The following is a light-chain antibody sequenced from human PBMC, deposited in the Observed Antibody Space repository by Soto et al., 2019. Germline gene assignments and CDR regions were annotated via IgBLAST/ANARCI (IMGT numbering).Light chain of an antibody. CDR2: WAS. V-gene: IGKV4-1*01. J-gene: IGKJ1*01. CDR3: QQYYSTPWT. Sequence: DIVMTQSPDSLAVSLGERATINCKSSQSVLYSSNNKNYLAWYQQKPGQPPKLLIYWASTRESGVPDRSSGSVSGTDFTLTISSLQAEDVAVYYCQQYYSTPWTFGQGTKVEIK. CDR1: QSVLYSSNNKNY.